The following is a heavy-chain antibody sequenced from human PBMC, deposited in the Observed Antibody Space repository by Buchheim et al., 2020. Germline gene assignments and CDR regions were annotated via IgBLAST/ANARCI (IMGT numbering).Heavy chain of an antibody. CDR1: GFTFSNHC. V-gene: IGHV3-7*01. CDR3: ATDGG. CDR2: INRDGSEK. D-gene: IGHD4-23*01. Sequence: EVQLVESGGGLVQPGGSLRLSCAASGFTFSNHCMNWVRHGPGKGMEWVANINRDGSEKYYVDSVRGRFTISRDNAKKSLDLQMDNLRGEDTAVYYCATDGGWGQGTL. J-gene: IGHJ4*02.